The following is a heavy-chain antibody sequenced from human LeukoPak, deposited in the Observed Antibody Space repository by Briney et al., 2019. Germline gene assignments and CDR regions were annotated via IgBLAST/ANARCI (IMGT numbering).Heavy chain of an antibody. CDR1: GYTFTSYD. Sequence: ASVKVSCKASGYTFTSYDINWVRQATGQGLEWMGWMNPNSGNTGYAQKFQGRVTMTRNTSISTAYMELSSLRSEDTAVYYCARGYQSYYDFWSGYTPYYYYYGMDAWGQGTTVTVSS. V-gene: IGHV1-8*01. CDR3: ARGYQSYYDFWSGYTPYYYYYGMDA. CDR2: MNPNSGNT. J-gene: IGHJ6*02. D-gene: IGHD3-3*01.